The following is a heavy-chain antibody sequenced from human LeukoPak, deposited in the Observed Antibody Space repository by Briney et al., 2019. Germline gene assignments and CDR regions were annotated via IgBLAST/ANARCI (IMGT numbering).Heavy chain of an antibody. Sequence: GGSLRLSCAASGLIVSSNYMSWVRQAPGKGLEWVSVIYSGGSTYYADSVKGRFTISRDNSKNTLYLQMNSLRAEDTAVYYCARYTHSSGFDYWGQGTLVTVSS. V-gene: IGHV3-53*01. CDR1: GLIVSSNY. CDR2: IYSGGST. D-gene: IGHD6-19*01. J-gene: IGHJ4*02. CDR3: ARYTHSSGFDY.